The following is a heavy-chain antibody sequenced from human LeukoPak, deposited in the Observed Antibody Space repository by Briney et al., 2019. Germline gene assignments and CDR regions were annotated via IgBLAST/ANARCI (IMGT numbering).Heavy chain of an antibody. CDR1: GGSLSSSSYY. Sequence: SETLSLTCTVSGGSLSSSSYYWARIRQPPGKGIEWIGNIYYSGSSYFNPSIKSRVTIAIDKTKNQFSLKLSSVTAADTAVYYCARGEGGYFDYWGQGTPVTVSS. CDR3: ARGEGGYFDY. V-gene: IGHV4-39*01. CDR2: IYYSGSS. J-gene: IGHJ4*02. D-gene: IGHD3-22*01.